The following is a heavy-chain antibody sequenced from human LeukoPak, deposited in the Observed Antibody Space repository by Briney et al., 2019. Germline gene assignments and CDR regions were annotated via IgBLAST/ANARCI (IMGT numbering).Heavy chain of an antibody. CDR1: GFTFSSYA. CDR2: ISGSGGST. CDR3: AKDILYSGSYGD. J-gene: IGHJ4*02. D-gene: IGHD1-26*01. Sequence: GGSLRLSCAASGFTFSSYAMSWVRQAPGKGLEWVSAISGSGGSTYYADSVKGRFTISRDNSKNTLYLQMNSLRAEDRAVYYCAKDILYSGSYGDWGQGTLVTVSS. V-gene: IGHV3-23*01.